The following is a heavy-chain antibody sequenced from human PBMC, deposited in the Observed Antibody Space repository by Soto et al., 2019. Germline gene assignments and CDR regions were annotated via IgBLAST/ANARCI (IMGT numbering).Heavy chain of an antibody. Sequence: GGSLRLSCAASGFTFSSYAMSWVRQAPGKGLEWVSAISGSGGSTYYADSVKGRFTISRDNSKNTLYLQMNSLRAEDTAVYYCAKDAGNYDILTGYYNTHVFDIGGQGTMVPVS. D-gene: IGHD3-9*01. CDR3: AKDAGNYDILTGYYNTHVFDI. CDR1: GFTFSSYA. V-gene: IGHV3-23*01. J-gene: IGHJ3*02. CDR2: ISGSGGST.